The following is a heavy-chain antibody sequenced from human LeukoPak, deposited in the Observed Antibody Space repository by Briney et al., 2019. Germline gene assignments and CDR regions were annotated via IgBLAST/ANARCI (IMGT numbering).Heavy chain of an antibody. V-gene: IGHV3-49*04. CDR3: TRVVQLRGLDY. Sequence: GGSLRLSCTASGFTFGDYAMSWVRQAPGKGLEWVGFIRSKAYGGTTEYAASVKGRFTISRDDSKSIAYLQMNSLKTEDTAVYYCTRVVQLRGLDYWGQGTLVTVSS. CDR2: IRSKAYGGTT. CDR1: GFTFGDYA. J-gene: IGHJ4*02. D-gene: IGHD5-18*01.